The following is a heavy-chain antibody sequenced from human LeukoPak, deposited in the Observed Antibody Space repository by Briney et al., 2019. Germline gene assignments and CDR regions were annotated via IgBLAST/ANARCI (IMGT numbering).Heavy chain of an antibody. CDR2: ISAYNGNT. J-gene: IGHJ4*02. Sequence: ASVKVSCKTSGYTFTSYGISWVRQAPGQGLEWMGWISAYNGNTNYAQKLQGRVTMTTDTSTSTAHMELTRLRSDDTAVFYCARANSFMGKAGFDYWGQGALVIVSS. CDR3: ARANSFMGKAGFDY. D-gene: IGHD3-3*02. V-gene: IGHV1-18*01. CDR1: GYTFTSYG.